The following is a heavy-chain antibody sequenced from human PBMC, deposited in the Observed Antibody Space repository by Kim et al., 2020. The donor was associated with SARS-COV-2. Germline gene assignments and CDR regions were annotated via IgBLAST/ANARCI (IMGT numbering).Heavy chain of an antibody. Sequence: SETLSLTCTVSGGSISSGGYYWSWIRQHPGKGLEWIGYIYYSGSTYYNPSLKSRVTISVDTSKNQFSLKLSSVTAADTAVYYCARDAHDYGDNWFDPWGQGTLVTVSS. CDR3: ARDAHDYGDNWFDP. J-gene: IGHJ5*02. D-gene: IGHD4-17*01. CDR1: GGSISSGGYY. CDR2: IYYSGST. V-gene: IGHV4-31*03.